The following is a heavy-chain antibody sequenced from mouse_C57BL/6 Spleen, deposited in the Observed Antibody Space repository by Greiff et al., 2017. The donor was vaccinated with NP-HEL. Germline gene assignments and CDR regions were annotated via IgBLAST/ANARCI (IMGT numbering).Heavy chain of an antibody. CDR2: IYTGDGDT. J-gene: IGHJ2*01. CDR1: GYAFSSSW. D-gene: IGHD1-1*01. CDR3: AREDGGPDY. V-gene: IGHV1-82*01. Sequence: QVQLKESGPELVKPGASVKISCKASGYAFSSSWMNWVKQWPGKGLEWIGRIYTGDGDTTYNGKFKGKAALTSDKSSRTAYMQLSSLTSEDSAVYFCAREDGGPDYWGQGTTLTVSS.